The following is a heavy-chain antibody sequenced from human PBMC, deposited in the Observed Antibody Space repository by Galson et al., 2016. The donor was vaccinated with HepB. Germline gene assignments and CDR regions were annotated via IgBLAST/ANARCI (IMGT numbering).Heavy chain of an antibody. J-gene: IGHJ4*02. CDR1: GFTFSRYW. CDR2: INTDETSP. D-gene: IGHD3-22*01. V-gene: IGHV3-74*01. Sequence: SLRLSCAASGFTFSRYWMHWVRQAPGKGLVWVSRINTDETSPTYADSVKGRFTISRDNAKNTLYLHMNSLRAEDTAVYFCARGSEYSYDTTYYTYWGLGTLVTVSS. CDR3: ARGSEYSYDTTYYTY.